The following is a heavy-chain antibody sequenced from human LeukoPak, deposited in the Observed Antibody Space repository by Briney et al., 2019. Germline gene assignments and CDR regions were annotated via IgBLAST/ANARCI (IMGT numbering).Heavy chain of an antibody. Sequence: PSETLSLTCTVSGGSIKNYYWSWIRQPPGKGLEWIGYIYYSGSTNHNPSLKSRVTISVDTSKNQFSLKLSSVTAADTAVYYCAREYSSTWYGSWGQGTLVTVSS. CDR2: IYYSGST. CDR3: AREYSSTWYGS. J-gene: IGHJ4*02. CDR1: GGSIKNYY. D-gene: IGHD6-13*01. V-gene: IGHV4-59*01.